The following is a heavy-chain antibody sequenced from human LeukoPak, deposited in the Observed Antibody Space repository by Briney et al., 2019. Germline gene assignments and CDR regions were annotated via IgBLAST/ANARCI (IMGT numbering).Heavy chain of an antibody. CDR1: GYTFTSYA. J-gene: IGHJ6*02. Sequence: GASVKVSCKASGYTFTSYAMHWVRQAPGQRLEWMGWINAGNGNTKYSQKFQGRVTITRDTSASTAYMELSSLRSEDTAVYYCARERDFWSGYYLYYYGMDVWGQGTTVTVSS. V-gene: IGHV1-3*01. CDR3: ARERDFWSGYYLYYYGMDV. CDR2: INAGNGNT. D-gene: IGHD3-3*01.